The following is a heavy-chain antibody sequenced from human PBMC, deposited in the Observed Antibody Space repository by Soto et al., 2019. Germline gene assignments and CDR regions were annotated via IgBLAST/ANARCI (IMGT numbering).Heavy chain of an antibody. D-gene: IGHD1-1*01. V-gene: IGHV1-2*02. Sequence: GASVKVSCKASGYTFTGYYMHWVRQAPGQGLEWLGWINPIRGNTNYAQKFQGRVTMTRDTSISTAYMELTRLRSDDTAVYYCARVPGLEILDHWGQGTLVTVSS. CDR3: ARVPGLEILDH. J-gene: IGHJ4*02. CDR1: GYTFTGYY. CDR2: INPIRGNT.